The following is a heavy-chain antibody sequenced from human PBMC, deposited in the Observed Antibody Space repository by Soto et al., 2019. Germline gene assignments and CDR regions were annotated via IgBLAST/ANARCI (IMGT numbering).Heavy chain of an antibody. V-gene: IGHV1-2*02. CDR2: INPNSGGT. D-gene: IGHD6-19*01. J-gene: IGHJ5*02. CDR3: AREGLDSSGWYYVGYNWFDP. CDR1: GYTFTGYY. Sequence: GASVKVSCKASGYTFTGYYMHWVRQAPGQGLEWVGWINPNSGGTNYAQKFQGRVTMTRDTSISTAYMELSRLRSDDTAVYYCAREGLDSSGWYYVGYNWFDPWGQGTQVTVSS.